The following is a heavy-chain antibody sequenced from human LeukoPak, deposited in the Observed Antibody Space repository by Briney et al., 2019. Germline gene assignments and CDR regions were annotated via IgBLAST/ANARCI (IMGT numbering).Heavy chain of an antibody. CDR2: IDSDGSST. V-gene: IGHV3-74*01. CDR1: GFTFSSCW. Sequence: GGSLRLSCAASGFTFSSCWMHWVRQAPGKGMVWVSRIDSDGSSTIYADSVKGRFTISRDNAKNTLNLQMNSLRAEDTALYYCARSGAPTPDYWGQGTLVTVSS. J-gene: IGHJ4*02. D-gene: IGHD2-15*01. CDR3: ARSGAPTPDY.